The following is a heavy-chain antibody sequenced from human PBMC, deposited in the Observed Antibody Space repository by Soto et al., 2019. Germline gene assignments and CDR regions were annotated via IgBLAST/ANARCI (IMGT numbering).Heavy chain of an antibody. Sequence: GGSLRLSCAASGFTFSSYSMNWVRQAPGKGLEWVSSISSSSSSYIYYADSVKGRFTISRDNAKNSLYLQMNSLRAEGTAVYYCARDSYSMEATGGGMDVWVQGTTVTVSS. D-gene: IGHD1-26*01. CDR1: GFTFSSYS. CDR2: ISSSSSSYI. CDR3: ARDSYSMEATGGGMDV. J-gene: IGHJ6*02. V-gene: IGHV3-21*01.